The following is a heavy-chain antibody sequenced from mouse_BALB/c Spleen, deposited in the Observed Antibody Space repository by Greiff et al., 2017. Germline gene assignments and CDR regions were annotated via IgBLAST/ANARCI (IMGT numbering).Heavy chain of an antibody. J-gene: IGHJ3*01. Sequence: LQQPGSELVRPGASVKLSCKASGYTFTSYWMHWVKQRHGQGLEWIGNIYPGSGSTNYDEKFKSKGTLTVDTSSSTAYMHLSSLTSEDSAVYYCTRGGYGAWFAYWGQGTLVTVSA. CDR2: IYPGSGST. CDR1: GYTFTSYW. V-gene: IGHV1S22*01. CDR3: TRGGYGAWFAY. D-gene: IGHD2-10*02.